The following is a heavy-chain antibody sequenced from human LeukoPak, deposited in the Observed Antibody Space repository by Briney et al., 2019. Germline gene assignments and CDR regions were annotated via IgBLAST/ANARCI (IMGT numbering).Heavy chain of an antibody. CDR3: ATEFLIVVPAATDAFDI. J-gene: IGHJ3*02. CDR1: GGTFSSYA. D-gene: IGHD2-2*01. Sequence: GASVKVSCKASGGTFSSYAISWVRQAPGQGLEWMGGIIPIFGTANYAQKFQGRVTMTEDTSTDTAYMELSSLRSEDTAVYYCATEFLIVVPAATDAFDIWGQGTMVTVSS. V-gene: IGHV1-69*06. CDR2: IIPIFGTA.